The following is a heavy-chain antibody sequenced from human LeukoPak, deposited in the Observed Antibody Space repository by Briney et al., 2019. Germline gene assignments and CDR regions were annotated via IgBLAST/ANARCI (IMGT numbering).Heavy chain of an antibody. CDR1: GGSISSYY. Sequence: SETLSLTCTVSGGSISSYYWSWIRQPPGKGLEWIGYIYYSGSTNYNPSLKSRVTISVDTSKNQFFLKLSSVTAADTAVYYCARRGSDFWSGYYYFDYWGQGTLVTVSS. V-gene: IGHV4-59*01. CDR3: ARRGSDFWSGYYYFDY. CDR2: IYYSGST. D-gene: IGHD3-3*01. J-gene: IGHJ4*02.